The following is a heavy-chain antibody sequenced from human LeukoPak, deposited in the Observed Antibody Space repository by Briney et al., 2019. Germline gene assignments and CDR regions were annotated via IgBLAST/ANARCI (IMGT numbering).Heavy chain of an antibody. J-gene: IGHJ4*02. D-gene: IGHD6-19*01. Sequence: GGSLRLSCAASGFKFSSYGMHWVRQAPGKGLEWVAVITDDGNSKSYVESVKGRFSIARDNSKNTLYLQMDSLRAEDTAVYYCARDGGYSSGWFDYWGQGTLVTVSS. CDR3: ARDGGYSSGWFDY. CDR2: ITDDGNSK. V-gene: IGHV3-30*03. CDR1: GFKFSSYG.